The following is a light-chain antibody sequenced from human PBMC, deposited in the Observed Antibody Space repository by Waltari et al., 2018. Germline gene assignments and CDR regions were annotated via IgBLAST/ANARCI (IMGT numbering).Light chain of an antibody. V-gene: IGLV1-44*01. CDR2: SNN. CDR3: AAWDDSLSGSWV. J-gene: IGLJ6*01. CDR1: SSNIGGYT. Sequence: QSVLTQPPSASGSPAQRVTISCSGSSSNIGGYTVLSYQQLTGAAPKVLIDSNNQRPSGVPERFSGSKSGTSASLAIRGLQSEDEADYYCAAWDDSLSGSWVFGSGTKVTVL.